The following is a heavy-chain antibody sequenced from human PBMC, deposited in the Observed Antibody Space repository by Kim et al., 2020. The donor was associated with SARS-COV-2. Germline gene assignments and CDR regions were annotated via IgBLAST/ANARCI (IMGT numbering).Heavy chain of an antibody. CDR3: ARDNSGSYYPYYYYYYGMDV. D-gene: IGHD3-10*01. CDR2: TYYRSKWYN. Sequence: SQTLSLTCAISGDSVSSNSAAWNWIRQSPSRGLEWLGRTYYRSKWYNDYAVSVKSRITINPDTSKNQFSLQLNSVTPEDTAVYYCARDNSGSYYPYYYYYYGMDVWGQGTTVTVSS. J-gene: IGHJ6*02. V-gene: IGHV6-1*01. CDR1: GDSVSSNSAA.